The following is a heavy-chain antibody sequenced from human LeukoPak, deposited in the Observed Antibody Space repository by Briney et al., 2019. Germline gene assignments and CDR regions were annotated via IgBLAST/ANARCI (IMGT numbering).Heavy chain of an antibody. CDR3: ARGGRRFLEWLPDY. J-gene: IGHJ4*02. CDR1: GGSISSYY. D-gene: IGHD3-3*01. CDR2: IYYSGST. V-gene: IGHV4-59*12. Sequence: SETLSLTCTVSGGSISSYYWSWIRQPPGKGLEWIGYIYYSGSTNYNPSLKSRVTISVDTSKNQFSLKLSSLTAADTAVYYCARGGRRFLEWLPDYWGQGTLVTVSS.